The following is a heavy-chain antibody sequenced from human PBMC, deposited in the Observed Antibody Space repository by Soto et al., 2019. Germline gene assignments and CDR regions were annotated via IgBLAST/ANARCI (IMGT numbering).Heavy chain of an antibody. CDR1: GYTFTSYD. CDR2: MNPNSGNT. CDR3: ARTLYGDNVDS. J-gene: IGHJ4*02. V-gene: IGHV1-8*01. Sequence: QVQLVQSGAEVKKPGASVKVSCKASGYTFTSYDINWVRQATGQGLEWMGWMNPNSGNTGYAQKFQGRVTMTRNTAISTAYIERSRLISEDTAVYYFARTLYGDNVDSWGQGTLVTVSS. D-gene: IGHD4-17*01.